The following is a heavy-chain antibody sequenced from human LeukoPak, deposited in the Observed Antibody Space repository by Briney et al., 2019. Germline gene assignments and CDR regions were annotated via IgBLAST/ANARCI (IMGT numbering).Heavy chain of an antibody. Sequence: GGSLRLSCAASGFSFSSYGMHWVRQAPGKGLEWVAFIRYDGSHKYYADTVKGRFTISRDNSKNTLYLQMNSLRAEDTAVYYCAKGSGYEHDYYYYYMDVWGKGTTVTISS. D-gene: IGHD5-12*01. CDR3: AKGSGYEHDYYYYYMDV. J-gene: IGHJ6*03. CDR2: IRYDGSHK. V-gene: IGHV3-30*02. CDR1: GFSFSSYG.